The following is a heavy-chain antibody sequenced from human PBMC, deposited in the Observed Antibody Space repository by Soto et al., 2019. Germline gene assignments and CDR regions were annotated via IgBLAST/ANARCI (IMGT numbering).Heavy chain of an antibody. CDR1: GFTFSSYA. CDR3: AKGDGDIVVVVVATFCPFDY. J-gene: IGHJ4*02. CDR2: ISGSGGST. V-gene: IGHV3-23*01. D-gene: IGHD2-15*01. Sequence: GGSLRLSCAASGFTFSSYAMSWVRQAPGKGLEWVSAISGSGGSTYYADSVKGRFTISRDNSKNTLYLQMNSLRAEDTAVYYCAKGDGDIVVVVVATFCPFDYWGQGTLVTVSS.